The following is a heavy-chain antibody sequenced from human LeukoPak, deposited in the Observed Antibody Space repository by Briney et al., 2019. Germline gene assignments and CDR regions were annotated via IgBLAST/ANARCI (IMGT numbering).Heavy chain of an antibody. D-gene: IGHD6-13*01. V-gene: IGHV3-23*01. Sequence: PGGSLRLSCAASGFSFSSYAMSWVRQAPGKGLEWVSAISSSGTSTYYADSVKGRFTISRDNSKNTLYLQMNSLRAEDTAVYYCAKDGYSSNWSTFDYWGQGTLVTVSS. J-gene: IGHJ4*02. CDR3: AKDGYSSNWSTFDY. CDR1: GFSFSSYA. CDR2: ISSSGTST.